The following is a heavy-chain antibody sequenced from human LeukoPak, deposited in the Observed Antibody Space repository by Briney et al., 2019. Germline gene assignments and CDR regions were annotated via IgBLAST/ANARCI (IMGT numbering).Heavy chain of an antibody. CDR1: GGSISSYY. V-gene: IGHV4-4*07. D-gene: IGHD6-13*01. J-gene: IGHJ5*02. CDR3: ARVQQQLVFGWFDP. CDR2: IYTSGST. Sequence: ASETLSLTCTVSGGSISSYYWSWIRQPAGKGLEWIGRIYTSGSTNYNPSLKSRVTMSVDTSKNQFSLKLSSVTAADTAVYYCARVQQQLVFGWFDPWGQGTLVTVSS.